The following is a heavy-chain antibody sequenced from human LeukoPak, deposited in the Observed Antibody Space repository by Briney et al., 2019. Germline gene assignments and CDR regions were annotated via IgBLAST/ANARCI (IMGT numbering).Heavy chain of an antibody. Sequence: GSLRLSCAASGFTFSHYWMTWVRQAPGKGLEWVANIKEDGSERYYVDSVKGRFTISRDNAKNSVYLQMASLRAEDTAVYYCARTSGGRLAVAVDSWGQGTLVTVSS. CDR2: IKEDGSER. V-gene: IGHV3-7*05. CDR3: ARTSGGRLAVAVDS. CDR1: GFTFSHYW. J-gene: IGHJ4*02. D-gene: IGHD6-19*01.